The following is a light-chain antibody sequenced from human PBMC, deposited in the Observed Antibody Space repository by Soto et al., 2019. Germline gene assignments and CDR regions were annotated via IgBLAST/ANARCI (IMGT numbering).Light chain of an antibody. Sequence: VLTQSPGTLSLSPGERATLSCRGSQSVNNNYLAWYQQKTGQSPRLLIYGASIRATAIPDRFSGSGSGTELNLTISRLQSEDFAVYYCQQYNSWPLTFGGGTKVDIK. J-gene: IGKJ4*01. CDR2: GAS. CDR1: QSVNNNY. CDR3: QQYNSWPLT. V-gene: IGKV3-20*01.